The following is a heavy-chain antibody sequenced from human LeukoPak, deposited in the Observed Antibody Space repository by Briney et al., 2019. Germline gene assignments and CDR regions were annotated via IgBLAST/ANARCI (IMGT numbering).Heavy chain of an antibody. D-gene: IGHD6-19*01. J-gene: IGHJ4*02. V-gene: IGHV3-53*01. Sequence: PGGSLRLSCAASGFTVGSNYMGWVRQAPGKGLEWVSVVYNGDTTYYADSVKGRFTISRDNSKNTLYLQMNSLRAEDTAVYYCALLDRSGWYCIDNWGQGTLVTVSS. CDR1: GFTVGSNY. CDR3: ALLDRSGWYCIDN. CDR2: VYNGDTT.